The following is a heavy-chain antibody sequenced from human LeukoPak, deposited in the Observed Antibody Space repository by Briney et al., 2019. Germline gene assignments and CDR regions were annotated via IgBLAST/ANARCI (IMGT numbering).Heavy chain of an antibody. D-gene: IGHD5/OR15-5a*01. CDR2: ISTSGRAT. Sequence: PGGSLRLSCAASGFAFSTYAMTWVRQAPEKGLQWVSTISTSGRATYYADSVEGRFTISRDNSKNTLYLQMNSLRADDTAVYYCAKARGSSVYEQFDYWGQGTQLTVSP. CDR3: AKARGSSVYEQFDY. CDR1: GFAFSTYA. V-gene: IGHV3-23*01. J-gene: IGHJ4*02.